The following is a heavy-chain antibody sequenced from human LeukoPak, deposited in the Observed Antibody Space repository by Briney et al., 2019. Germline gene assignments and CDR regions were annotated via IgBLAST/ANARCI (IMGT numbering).Heavy chain of an antibody. CDR2: ISAYNGNT. V-gene: IGHV1-18*01. CDR3: ARDRKSWIQLWSFDH. CDR1: GYTFTSYG. J-gene: IGHJ4*02. D-gene: IGHD5-18*01. Sequence: ASVKVSCKASGYTFTSYGISWVRQAPGQGLEWMGWISAYNGNTNYAQKLQGRVTMTTDTSTSTAYMELRSLRSDDTAVYYCARDRKSWIQLWSFDHWGQGTLVTVSS.